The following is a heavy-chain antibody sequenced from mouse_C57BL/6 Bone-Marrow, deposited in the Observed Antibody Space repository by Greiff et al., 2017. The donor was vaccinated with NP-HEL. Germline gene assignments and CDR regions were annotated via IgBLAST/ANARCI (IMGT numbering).Heavy chain of an antibody. J-gene: IGHJ2*01. Sequence: VQLQQSGAELARPGASVKLSCKASGYTFTSYGISWVKQRTGQGLEWIGEIYPRSGNTYYNEKFKGKATLTADKSSGTAYMELRSLTSEDSAVYFCARSLGLKYYFDYWGQGTTLTVSS. CDR3: ARSLGLKYYFDY. CDR1: GYTFTSYG. V-gene: IGHV1-81*01. CDR2: IYPRSGNT. D-gene: IGHD4-1*01.